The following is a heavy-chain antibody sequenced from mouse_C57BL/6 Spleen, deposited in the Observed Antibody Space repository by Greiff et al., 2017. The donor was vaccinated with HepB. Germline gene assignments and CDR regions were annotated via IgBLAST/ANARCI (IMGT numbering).Heavy chain of an antibody. CDR3: ARYYGSSYEYAMDY. D-gene: IGHD1-1*01. Sequence: QVQLQHPGAELVKPGASVKLSCKASGYTFTSYWMHWVKQRPGQGLEWIGMIHPNSGSTNYNEKFKSKATLTVDKSSSTAYMQLSSLTSEDSAVYYCARYYGSSYEYAMDYWGQGTSVTVSS. V-gene: IGHV1-64*01. CDR1: GYTFTSYW. J-gene: IGHJ4*01. CDR2: IHPNSGST.